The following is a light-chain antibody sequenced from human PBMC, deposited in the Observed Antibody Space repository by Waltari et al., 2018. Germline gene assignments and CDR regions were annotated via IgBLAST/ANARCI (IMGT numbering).Light chain of an antibody. V-gene: IGKV1-9*01. CDR1: QGISSN. J-gene: IGKJ5*01. CDR2: AAS. CDR3: QQLNSYPIT. Sequence: IQLTQSPSSLSASVVDRVTITCRASQGISSNLAWYQQKPGKAPTLLISAASTLQSGVPLRFSGSGSGTDFTLTISSLQPEDFATYYCQQLNSYPITFGQGTRLEIK.